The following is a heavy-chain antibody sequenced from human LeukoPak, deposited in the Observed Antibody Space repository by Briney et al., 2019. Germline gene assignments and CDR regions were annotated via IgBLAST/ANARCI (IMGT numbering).Heavy chain of an antibody. CDR3: ARLNYGGNFLDA. V-gene: IGHV1-18*01. D-gene: IGHD4-23*01. CDR2: ISTYNGNT. Sequence: ASVKVSCKASDYTFTSYYIPWVRQAPGQGLEWMGWISTYNGNTNYAQKLQGRVTMTTDTSTSTAYMDLRTLRSDDTAVYYCARLNYGGNFLDAWGQGTLVTVSS. J-gene: IGHJ1*01. CDR1: DYTFTSYY.